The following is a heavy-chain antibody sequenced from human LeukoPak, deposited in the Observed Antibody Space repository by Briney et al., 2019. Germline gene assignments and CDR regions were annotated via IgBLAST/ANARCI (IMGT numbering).Heavy chain of an antibody. CDR3: ASRRSSGWYGGFFDY. J-gene: IGHJ4*02. D-gene: IGHD6-19*01. CDR2: IIPILGIA. Sequence: GASVKVSCKASGGTFSSYAISWVRQAPGQGLEWMGRIIPILGIANYAQKFQGRVTITADKSTSTAYMELSSLRSEDTAVYYCASRRSSGWYGGFFDYWGQGTLVTVSS. V-gene: IGHV1-69*04. CDR1: GGTFSSYA.